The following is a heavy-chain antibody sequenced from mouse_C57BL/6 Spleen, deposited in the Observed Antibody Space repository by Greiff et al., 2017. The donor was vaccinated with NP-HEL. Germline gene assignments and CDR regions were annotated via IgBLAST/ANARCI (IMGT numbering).Heavy chain of an antibody. J-gene: IGHJ3*01. Sequence: EVQLQQSGPELVKPGASVKISCKASGYTFTDYYMNWVKQSHGKSLEWIGDINPNNGGTSYNQKFKGKATLTVDKSSSTAYMELRSLTSEDSAVYYCARADYDFSGFAYWGQGTLVTVSA. CDR1: GYTFTDYY. CDR2: INPNNGGT. D-gene: IGHD2-4*01. V-gene: IGHV1-26*01. CDR3: ARADYDFSGFAY.